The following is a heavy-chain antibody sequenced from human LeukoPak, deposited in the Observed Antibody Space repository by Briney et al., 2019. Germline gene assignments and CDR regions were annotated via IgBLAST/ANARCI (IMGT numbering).Heavy chain of an antibody. CDR3: AKDRRSYRITDAFDV. Sequence: GGSLRLSCAASGFTFSSHGMHWVRQAPGKGLEWVAFIRYDGSNKYYADSVKGRFTISRDNSKNTLYLQMNSLRAEDTAVYYCAKDRRSYRITDAFDVWGQGTMVTVSS. D-gene: IGHD1-26*01. J-gene: IGHJ3*01. CDR2: IRYDGSNK. V-gene: IGHV3-30*02. CDR1: GFTFSSHG.